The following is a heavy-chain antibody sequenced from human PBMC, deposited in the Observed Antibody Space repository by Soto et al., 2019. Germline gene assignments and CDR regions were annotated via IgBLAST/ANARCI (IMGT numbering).Heavy chain of an antibody. CDR3: ARAMTTVTTIDY. CDR1: GGSISSYY. V-gene: IGHV4-59*12. J-gene: IGHJ4*02. D-gene: IGHD4-17*01. CDR2: IYHTGST. Sequence: SETLSLTCTVSGGSISSYYWSWIRQPPGKGLEWIGYIYHTGSTNYNPSLKSRVTISVDRSKNQFSLKLSSVTAADTAVYYCARAMTTVTTIDYWGQGTLVTVSS.